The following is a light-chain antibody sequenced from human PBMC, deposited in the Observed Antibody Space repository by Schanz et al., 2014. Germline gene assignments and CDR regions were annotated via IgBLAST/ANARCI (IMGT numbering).Light chain of an antibody. J-gene: IGLJ1*01. Sequence: QSALTQPASVSGSPGQSVTISCSGTSSDIGAYNYVSWYLQHPGKVPKLLIYEVSKRPSGVPDRFSGSKSGNTASLTVSGLQTDDEADYYCSSYAGSNNLGVFGTGTKLTVL. V-gene: IGLV2-8*01. CDR3: SSYAGSNNLGV. CDR2: EVS. CDR1: SSDIGAYNY.